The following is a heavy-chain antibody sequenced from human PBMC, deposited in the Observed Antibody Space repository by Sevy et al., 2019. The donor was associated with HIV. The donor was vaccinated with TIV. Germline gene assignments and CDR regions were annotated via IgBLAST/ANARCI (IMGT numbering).Heavy chain of an antibody. V-gene: IGHV4-30-4*08. Sequence: SETLSLTCTVSGGSISSSETYWSWIRQSPGGGLEWIGYIHYTGGTYYNPFLKDRVAMSVDTSERQFSLRPSLLTAADTAVYFCASKRGYNHGPFDYWGQGTLVTVSS. D-gene: IGHD5-12*01. CDR3: ASKRGYNHGPFDY. CDR2: IHYTGGT. J-gene: IGHJ4*02. CDR1: GGSISSSETY.